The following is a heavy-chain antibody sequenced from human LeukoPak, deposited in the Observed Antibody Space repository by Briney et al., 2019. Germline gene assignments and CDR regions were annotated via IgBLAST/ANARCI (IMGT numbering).Heavy chain of an antibody. J-gene: IGHJ2*01. CDR1: GFTVRSNY. CDR2: IYTGGST. CDR3: ARDHCGGDCQSSHWYFDL. Sequence: HSGGSLRLSCAASGFTVRSNYMSWVRQAPGKGLEWVSVIYTGGSTYYADSVKGRFTISRDISKNTLYLQMNSLRAEDTAVYYCARDHCGGDCQSSHWYFDLWGRGTLVTVSS. V-gene: IGHV3-53*01. D-gene: IGHD2-21*01.